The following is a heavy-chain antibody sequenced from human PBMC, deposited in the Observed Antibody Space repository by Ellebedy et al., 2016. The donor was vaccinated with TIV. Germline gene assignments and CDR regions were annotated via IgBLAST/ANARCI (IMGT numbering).Heavy chain of an antibody. D-gene: IGHD3-10*01. CDR1: GFTFSSYG. V-gene: IGHV3-33*01. CDR3: AREPMVRGVFRRGYAMDV. J-gene: IGHJ6*02. Sequence: GESLKISXAASGFTFSSYGMHWVRQAPGKGLEWVAVIWYDGSNKYYADSVKGRFTISRDNSKNTLYLQMNSLRAEDTAVYYCAREPMVRGVFRRGYAMDVWGQGTTVTVSS. CDR2: IWYDGSNK.